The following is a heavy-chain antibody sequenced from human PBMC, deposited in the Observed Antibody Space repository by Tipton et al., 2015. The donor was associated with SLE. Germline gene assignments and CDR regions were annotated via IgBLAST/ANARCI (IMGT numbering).Heavy chain of an antibody. J-gene: IGHJ4*02. V-gene: IGHV3-15*01. Sequence: GSLRLSCAASGFTLSNYAMTWVRQAPGKGLEWVGRIKSKSDGGTTDYAAPVKGRFTISRDDSKNTLYLQVNSLKIEDTAVYYCTTAGDRGELLLDDYWGQGILVSVSS. D-gene: IGHD3-16*02. CDR3: TTAGDRGELLLDDY. CDR1: GFTLSNYA. CDR2: IKSKSDGGTT.